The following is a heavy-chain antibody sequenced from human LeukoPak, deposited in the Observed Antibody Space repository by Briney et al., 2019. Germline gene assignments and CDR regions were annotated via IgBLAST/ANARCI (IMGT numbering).Heavy chain of an antibody. D-gene: IGHD5-24*01. V-gene: IGHV4-34*01. CDR1: GGSFSGYY. J-gene: IGHJ4*02. CDR2: INHSGST. Sequence: SETLSLTCAVYGGSFSGYYWSWIRQPPGKGLEWIGEINHSGSTNYNPSLKSRVTISVDTSKNQFSLKLSSVTAADTAVYYCARGAMATTPFFDYWGQGTLVTVSS. CDR3: ARGAMATTPFFDY.